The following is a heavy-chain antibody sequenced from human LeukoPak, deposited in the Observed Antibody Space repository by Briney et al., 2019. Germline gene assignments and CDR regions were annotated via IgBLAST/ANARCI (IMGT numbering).Heavy chain of an antibody. CDR3: AKWTREWLRFWPPPRLDY. J-gene: IGHJ4*02. CDR1: GYSISSGYY. V-gene: IGHV4-38-2*02. Sequence: PSETLSLTCTVSGYSISSGYYWGWIRQTPGKGLEWIGNIFYSGGTYYSPSLTSRVTISLDTSRNQFSLKLNSVTAADTAVYYCAKWTREWLRFWPPPRLDYWGQGTLVTVSS. CDR2: IFYSGGT. D-gene: IGHD5-12*01.